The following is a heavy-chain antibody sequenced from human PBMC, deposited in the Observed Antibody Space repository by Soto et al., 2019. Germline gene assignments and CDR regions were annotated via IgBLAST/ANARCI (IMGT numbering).Heavy chain of an antibody. CDR2: INAGNGNT. J-gene: IGHJ3*02. CDR1: GYTFTSYA. V-gene: IGHV1-3*01. D-gene: IGHD2-2*01. CDR3: ARDLGYCSSTSCYLDAFDI. Sequence: QVPLVQSGAEVKKPGASVKVSCKASGYTFTSYAMHWVRQAPGQRLERMGWINAGNGNTKYSQKFQGRVTITRDTSASTAYMELSSLRSEDTAVYYCARDLGYCSSTSCYLDAFDIWGQGTMVTVSS.